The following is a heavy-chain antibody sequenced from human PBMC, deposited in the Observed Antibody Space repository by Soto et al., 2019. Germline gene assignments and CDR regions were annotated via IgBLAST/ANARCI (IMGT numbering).Heavy chain of an antibody. CDR2: ISSRGTSI. D-gene: IGHD5-18*01. J-gene: IGHJ4*02. CDR3: ARSWGYSYYFDX. CDR1: GFAFSDYY. V-gene: IGHV3-11*01. Sequence: PGGSLRLSFAASGFAFSDYYMTWIRQAPGQGLEWLSSISSRGTSISYEHSVKGRFTISSDNIDNSLFLHMNSLRAEDTAVYYCARSWGYSYYFDXWGQGTPVTVSX.